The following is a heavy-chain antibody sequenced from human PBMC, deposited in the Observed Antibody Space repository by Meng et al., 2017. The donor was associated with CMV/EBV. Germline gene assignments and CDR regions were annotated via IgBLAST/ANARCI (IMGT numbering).Heavy chain of an antibody. Sequence: GESLKISCSSSTFTLSNHDMNWVRQAPGKGLEWVSAISGSGGGTYYADSGKGRFTISRDNSKNTPYLQMNSLRAEDTAVYYCAKDGRTVTQYSYNSYGMDVWGQGTTVTVSS. CDR1: TFTLSNHD. CDR3: AKDGRTVTQYSYNSYGMDV. D-gene: IGHD1-7*01. J-gene: IGHJ6*02. CDR2: ISGSGGGT. V-gene: IGHV3-23*01.